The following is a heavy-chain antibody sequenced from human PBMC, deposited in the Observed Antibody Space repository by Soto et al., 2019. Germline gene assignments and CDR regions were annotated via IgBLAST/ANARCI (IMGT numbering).Heavy chain of an antibody. D-gene: IGHD3-22*01. J-gene: IGHJ4*02. CDR2: IIPVFGTT. CDR3: AGDYYDTSGYYYCY. Sequence: SVKVSCKASGGTFSSYAISWVRQAPGQGLEWLGGIIPVFGTTNYAQKFQGRVTITADESTSTSYMELSSLRSDDTAVFYCAGDYYDTSGYYYCYWGQGTLVTVSS. CDR1: GGTFSSYA. V-gene: IGHV1-69*13.